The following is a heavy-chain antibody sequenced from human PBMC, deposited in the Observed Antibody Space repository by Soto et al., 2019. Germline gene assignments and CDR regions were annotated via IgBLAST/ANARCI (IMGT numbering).Heavy chain of an antibody. Sequence: SETLSLTCTVSGGSISSYYWSWIRQPPGKGLEWIGYIYYSGSTNYNPSLKSRVTISVDTSKNQFSLKLSSVTAADTAVYYCARDRGRLTGNGWFDPWGQGTLVTVSS. D-gene: IGHD1-20*01. CDR3: ARDRGRLTGNGWFDP. CDR2: IYYSGST. V-gene: IGHV4-59*01. CDR1: GGSISSYY. J-gene: IGHJ5*02.